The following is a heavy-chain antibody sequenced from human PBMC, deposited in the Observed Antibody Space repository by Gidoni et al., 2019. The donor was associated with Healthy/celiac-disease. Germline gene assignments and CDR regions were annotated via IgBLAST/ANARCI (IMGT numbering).Heavy chain of an antibody. J-gene: IGHJ4*02. Sequence: EVQLLESGGGLVQPGGSLRLSCAAAGFTLSSYAMSWVRQAPGKGLEWVSAISGSGGSTYYADSVKGRFTISRDNSKNTLYLQMNSLRAEDTAVYYCANEKYYYDSSGYYFWGQGTLVTVSS. D-gene: IGHD3-22*01. V-gene: IGHV3-23*01. CDR2: ISGSGGST. CDR1: GFTLSSYA. CDR3: ANEKYYYDSSGYYF.